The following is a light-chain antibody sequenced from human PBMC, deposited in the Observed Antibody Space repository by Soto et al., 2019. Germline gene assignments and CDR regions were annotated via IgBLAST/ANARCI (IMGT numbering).Light chain of an antibody. CDR1: QAITND. CDR2: AAS. Sequence: DIHLTQSPSSLSASVGDRVTITCRASQAITNDLGWYQQKPGKAPKLLIYAASSLQGGVPSRFSGSGSGTDFTLAISSLQPEDFATYYCQQSYSTPPTFGGGTKVDIK. J-gene: IGKJ4*01. V-gene: IGKV1-39*01. CDR3: QQSYSTPPT.